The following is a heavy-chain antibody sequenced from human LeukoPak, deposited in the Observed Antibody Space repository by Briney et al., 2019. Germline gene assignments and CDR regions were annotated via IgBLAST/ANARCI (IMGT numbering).Heavy chain of an antibody. Sequence: SETLSLTCTVSGDSISSNYWSWIRQPPGKGLEWIGYIYNSGSTKYNPSLKSRVTISVDTSRNQFSLKLTSVTAADTAVYYCAKVSDRDSSGYYWGFEYWGQGTLVTVSS. V-gene: IGHV4-59*08. CDR3: AKVSDRDSSGYYWGFEY. J-gene: IGHJ4*02. D-gene: IGHD3-22*01. CDR1: GDSISSNY. CDR2: IYNSGST.